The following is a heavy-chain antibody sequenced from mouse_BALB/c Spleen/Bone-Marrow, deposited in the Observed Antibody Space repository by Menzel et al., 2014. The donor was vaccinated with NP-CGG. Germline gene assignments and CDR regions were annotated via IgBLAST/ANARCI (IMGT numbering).Heavy chain of an antibody. D-gene: IGHD2-4*01. J-gene: IGHJ2*01. CDR1: GFNIKDTY. V-gene: IGHV14-3*02. CDR2: IDPANGNT. CDR3: ARLITTDC. Sequence: VHVKQSGAQLVKLGASVKLSCTASGFNIKDTYMHWVKQRPEQGLEWIGRIDPANGNTKYDPNFQGKATITADSSSNAAYLQLSSLTSEDTAVYHCARLITTDCWGQGPPLTVYS.